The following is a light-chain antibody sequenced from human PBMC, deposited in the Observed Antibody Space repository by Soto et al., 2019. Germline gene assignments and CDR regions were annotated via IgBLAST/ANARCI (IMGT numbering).Light chain of an antibody. CDR2: GAS. CDR3: QQYGSSPRT. CDR1: QSVSSSY. V-gene: IGKV3-20*01. Sequence: EIVLTQSPGALSLSPGERATLSCGASQSVSSSYLAWYQQKPGQAPRLLIYGASTRATGIPDRFSGSGSGTDFTLNISRLAPEDFAVYYCQQYGSSPRTFGQGTKVEI. J-gene: IGKJ1*01.